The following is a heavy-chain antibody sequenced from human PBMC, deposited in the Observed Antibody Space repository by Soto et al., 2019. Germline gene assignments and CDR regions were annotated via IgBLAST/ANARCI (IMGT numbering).Heavy chain of an antibody. V-gene: IGHV3-30*18. CDR3: AKARVRIVGANSFDY. CDR2: ISDDGDKR. CDR1: GFTDSNPG. J-gene: IGHJ4*02. Sequence: GGALRLSCVGSGFTDSNPGMHWVRQPRGKGLAWVALISDDGDKRYYADSVRGRLIISRDNSKDTLYLQMNSLGPDDTAVYFCAKARVRIVGANSFDYWGQGSPVTVAS. D-gene: IGHD1-26*01.